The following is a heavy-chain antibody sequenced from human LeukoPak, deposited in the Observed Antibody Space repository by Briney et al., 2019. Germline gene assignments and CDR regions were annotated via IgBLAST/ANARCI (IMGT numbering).Heavy chain of an antibody. CDR1: GFTFSSYG. CDR2: ISYDGSNK. V-gene: IGHV3-30*03. D-gene: IGHD3-10*01. J-gene: IGHJ4*02. CDR3: ARGPDYYGSGSYYNIDY. Sequence: GGTLRLSCAASGFTFSSYGMSWVRQAPGKGLEWVAVISYDGSNKYYADSVKGRFTISRDNSKNTLYLQMNSLRAEDTAVYYCARGPDYYGSGSYYNIDYWGQGTLVTVSS.